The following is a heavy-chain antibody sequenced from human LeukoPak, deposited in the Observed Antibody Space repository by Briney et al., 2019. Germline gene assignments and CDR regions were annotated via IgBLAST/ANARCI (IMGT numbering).Heavy chain of an antibody. V-gene: IGHV4-59*01. Sequence: SETLSLTCSVSGASMKNSFWSWIRQPPGKGLEWIGYISDSGNTNYNPPLKSRVTFSIDTSKGQFYLNLRSVTAADTALYFCARNRFYLTGAYYFDPWGRGTQVTVSS. CDR3: ARNRFYLTGAYYFDP. CDR2: ISDSGNT. J-gene: IGHJ5*02. CDR1: GASMKNSF. D-gene: IGHD3-22*01.